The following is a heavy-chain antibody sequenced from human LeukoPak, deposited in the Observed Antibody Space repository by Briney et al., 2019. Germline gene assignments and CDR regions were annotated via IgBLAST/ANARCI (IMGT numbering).Heavy chain of an antibody. D-gene: IGHD3-22*01. J-gene: IGHJ4*02. CDR3: ARAYYYDSSGYYYRGYYFDY. CDR2: IYSGGDT. Sequence: PGGSLRLSCAASGFTVSGNYMSWVRQAPGKGLEWVSVIYSGGDTYYADSVKGRFTISRDNSKNTLYLQMNSLRAEDTAVYYCARAYYYDSSGYYYRGYYFDYWGQGTLVTVSS. V-gene: IGHV3-66*01. CDR1: GFTVSGNY.